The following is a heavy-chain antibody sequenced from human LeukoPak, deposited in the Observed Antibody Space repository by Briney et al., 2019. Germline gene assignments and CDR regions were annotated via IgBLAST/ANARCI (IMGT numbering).Heavy chain of an antibody. Sequence: GASVKVSCKASGYSFTSYGISWVRQAPGQGLEWMGWISCYNGDTNYPQSAQDRVTVTIDTSTTTAYMELRSLRSDDTAVYYCARRSQCNLSTCSKGGGFDIWGQGTRVTVSS. CDR1: GYSFTSYG. D-gene: IGHD2-2*01. J-gene: IGHJ3*02. V-gene: IGHV1-18*01. CDR2: ISCYNGDT. CDR3: ARRSQCNLSTCSKGGGFDI.